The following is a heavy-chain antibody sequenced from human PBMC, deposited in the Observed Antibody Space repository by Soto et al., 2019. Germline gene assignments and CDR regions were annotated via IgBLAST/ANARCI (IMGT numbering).Heavy chain of an antibody. J-gene: IGHJ6*03. CDR3: ARGEDYDFWSGESVLYMDV. V-gene: IGHV4-34*01. CDR2: INHSGST. Sequence: SETLSLTCAVYGGSFSGYYWSWIRQPPGKGLEWIGEINHSGSTNYNPSLKSRVTISVDTSKNQFSLKLSSVTAADTAVYYCARGEDYDFWSGESVLYMDVWGKGTTVTVSS. CDR1: GGSFSGYY. D-gene: IGHD3-3*01.